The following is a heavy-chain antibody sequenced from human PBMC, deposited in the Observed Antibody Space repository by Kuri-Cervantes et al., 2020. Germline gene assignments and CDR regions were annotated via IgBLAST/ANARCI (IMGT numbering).Heavy chain of an antibody. CDR3: ARDLSNWGSLNAFDI. J-gene: IGHJ3*02. V-gene: IGHV3-48*04. Sequence: GGSLRLSCKGSGFRFGDYPMTWFRQAPGKGLEWVSYISSSSKTIYYADSVKGRFTISRDNAKKSLYLQMNSLRVEDTAVYYCARDLSNWGSLNAFDIWGQGTMVTVSS. D-gene: IGHD7-27*01. CDR2: ISSSSKTI. CDR1: GFRFGDYP.